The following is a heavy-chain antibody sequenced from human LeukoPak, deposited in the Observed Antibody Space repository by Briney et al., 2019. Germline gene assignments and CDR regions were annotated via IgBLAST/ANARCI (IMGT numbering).Heavy chain of an antibody. D-gene: IGHD3-22*01. Sequence: GGSLRLSCAASGYTFSSYWMHWVRQAPGKGLFWVSRIISDASSTLYADSVKGRFTISRDNAKNTLDLQMNSLRAEDTAVYYCARGHIITGRGITMKGGAFDLWGQGTMVSVSS. CDR1: GYTFSSYW. CDR2: IISDASST. J-gene: IGHJ3*01. V-gene: IGHV3-74*01. CDR3: ARGHIITGRGITMKGGAFDL.